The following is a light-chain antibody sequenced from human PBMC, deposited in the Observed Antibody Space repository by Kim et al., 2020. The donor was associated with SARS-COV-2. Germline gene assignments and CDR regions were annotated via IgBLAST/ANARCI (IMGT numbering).Light chain of an antibody. CDR3: LLSYSGGRPR. J-gene: IGLJ7*01. CDR2: DTN. CDR1: TEPVTSGHY. Sequence: GGTLTPTCGSSTEPVTSGHYPDWFQQKPGHAPSTLIYDTNNKQSWTPARFSGSRLGGKAALTLSAAQPEDEADYYCLLSYSGGRPRFGGGTQLTVL. V-gene: IGLV7-46*01.